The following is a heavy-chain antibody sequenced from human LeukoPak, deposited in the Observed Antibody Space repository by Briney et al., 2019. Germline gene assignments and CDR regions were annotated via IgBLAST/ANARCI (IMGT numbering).Heavy chain of an antibody. CDR1: GFTFDDYA. V-gene: IGHV3-9*01. CDR2: ISWNSGSI. Sequence: PGGSLRLSCAASGFTFDDYAMHWVRQAPGKGLEWVSGISWNSGSIGYADSVKGRFTISRDNSKNTLYLQMNSLRAEDTAVYYCAKIEAKKNYYYYGMDVWGQGTTVTVSS. D-gene: IGHD4/OR15-4a*01. CDR3: AKIEAKKNYYYYGMDV. J-gene: IGHJ6*02.